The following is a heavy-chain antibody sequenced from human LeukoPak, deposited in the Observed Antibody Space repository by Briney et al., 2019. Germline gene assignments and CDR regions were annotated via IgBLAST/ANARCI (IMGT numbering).Heavy chain of an antibody. CDR3: AREGRYSYGPFDY. J-gene: IGHJ4*02. D-gene: IGHD5-18*01. V-gene: IGHV4-31*03. CDR2: IYYSGST. CDR1: GGSISSGGYY. Sequence: SQTLSLTCTVSGGSISSGGYYWSCIRQHPGKGLEWIGYIYYSGSTYYNPSLKSRVTITVDTSKNQFSLKLSSVTAADTAVYYCAREGRYSYGPFDYWGQGTLATVSS.